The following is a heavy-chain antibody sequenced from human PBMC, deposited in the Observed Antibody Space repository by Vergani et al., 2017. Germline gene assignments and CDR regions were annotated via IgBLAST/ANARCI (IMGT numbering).Heavy chain of an antibody. CDR2: IYNSGNG. CDR1: GDSIISRSYY. Sequence: QMQLQESGPGLVKASETLYLTFTVSGDSIISRSYYWGWIRQPPGKGLEWIGGIYNSGNGDSSSSLKSRVTISADTSKNQFSLRLTPVTAADTAVYYCAGGKYYSXSTSHFRGRYCGVRGRGTLVTVPS. D-gene: IGHD3-16*01. CDR3: AGGKYYSXSTSHFRGRYCGV. J-gene: IGHJ2*01. V-gene: IGHV4-39*01.